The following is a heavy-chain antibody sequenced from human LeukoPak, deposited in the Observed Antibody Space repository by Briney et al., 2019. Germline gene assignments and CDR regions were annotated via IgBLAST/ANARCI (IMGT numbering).Heavy chain of an antibody. CDR2: ISAYNGNT. J-gene: IGHJ4*02. CDR1: GYTFTSYG. Sequence: AAVRVSCKASGYTFTSYGICWGRQAPGEGRGWRGWISAYNGNTNYAQKLQGRVTMTTDTSTSTAYMELRSLRSDDTAVYYCARGTYDILTGYLFDYWGQGTLVTVSS. D-gene: IGHD3-9*01. CDR3: ARGTYDILTGYLFDY. V-gene: IGHV1-18*01.